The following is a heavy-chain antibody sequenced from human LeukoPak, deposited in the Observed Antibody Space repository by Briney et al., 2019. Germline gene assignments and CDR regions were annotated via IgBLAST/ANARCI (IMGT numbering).Heavy chain of an antibody. CDR3: ARASGSYGLDAFDI. J-gene: IGHJ3*02. D-gene: IGHD1-26*01. CDR1: GGTFSSYA. V-gene: IGHV1-69*01. Sequence: GASVKVSCKASGGTFSSYAISWVRQAPGQGLEWMGGIIPIFGTANYAQRFQGRVTITADESTSTAYMELSSLRSEDTAVYYCARASGSYGLDAFDIWGQGTMVTVSS. CDR2: IIPIFGTA.